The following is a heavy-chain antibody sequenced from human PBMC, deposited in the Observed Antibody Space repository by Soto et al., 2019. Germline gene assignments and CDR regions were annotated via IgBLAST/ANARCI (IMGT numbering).Heavy chain of an antibody. D-gene: IGHD3-10*01. CDR2: INSGGGTT. CDR3: ARWFTYGNFDYFDY. J-gene: IGHJ4*02. CDR1: GFTFSSYW. Sequence: GSLRLSCAASGFTFSSYWMHWFRQAPEKGLMWVSRINSGGGTTTYADSVKGRFTISRDNAKNTLYLQMSSLRAEDTAVYYCARWFTYGNFDYFDYWGQGTQVTVSS. V-gene: IGHV3-74*01.